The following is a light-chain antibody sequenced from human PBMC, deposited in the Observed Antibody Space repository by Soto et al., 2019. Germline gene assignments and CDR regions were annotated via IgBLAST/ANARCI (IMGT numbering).Light chain of an antibody. J-gene: IGKJ5*01. Sequence: LTHSPGTLSLSPGERSTLSCRAIKTVCRGCLALYQQHPGQPPRLLIYCISTRATGIPARFSGSGSGKEFSLTIRRLKSADFAVHYCQQYSTWPINLRQATRLEIK. V-gene: IGKV3-15*01. CDR3: QQYSTWPIN. CDR2: CIS. CDR1: KTVCRGC.